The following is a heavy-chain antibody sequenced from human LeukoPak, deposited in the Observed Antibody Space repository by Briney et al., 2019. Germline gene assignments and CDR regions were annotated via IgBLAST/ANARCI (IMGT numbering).Heavy chain of an antibody. V-gene: IGHV3-23*01. Sequence: GGSLRLSCAASGLTFSSYAMYWVRQAPGKGLEWVSGISSTGGSANYADSVKGRFTMSRDNSKNTLYLQMSRMRADDTAVYYCNSRWELGYWGQGTLVTVSS. CDR2: ISSTGGSA. CDR3: NSRWELGY. J-gene: IGHJ4*02. CDR1: GLTFSSYA. D-gene: IGHD1-26*01.